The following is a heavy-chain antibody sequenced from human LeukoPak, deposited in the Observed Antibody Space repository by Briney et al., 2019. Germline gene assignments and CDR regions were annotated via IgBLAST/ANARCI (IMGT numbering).Heavy chain of an antibody. Sequence: SETLSLTCTVAGGSISSYYWSWIRQPAGTALEWIGRIYTSGTITYNPSLKSRVTMSVDTSKNQFSLKLSSVTAADTAVYYCARDSGTTGEVKFDPWGQGTLVTVSS. D-gene: IGHD3-10*01. CDR2: IYTSGTI. CDR1: GGSISSYY. V-gene: IGHV4-4*07. J-gene: IGHJ5*02. CDR3: ARDSGTTGEVKFDP.